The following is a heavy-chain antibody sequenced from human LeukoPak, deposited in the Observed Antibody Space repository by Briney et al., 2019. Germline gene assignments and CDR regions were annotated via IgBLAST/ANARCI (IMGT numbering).Heavy chain of an antibody. D-gene: IGHD3-22*01. J-gene: IGHJ5*02. CDR1: GGAFSGYY. CDR3: ARDPDDYYDSSGYPS. V-gene: IGHV4-34*01. CDR2: INHRGST. Sequence: SETLSLTCVVYGGAFSGYYWSWIRQPPGKGLEWIGEINHRGSTNYNPSLKSRVSISVDTSKNQFSLKLSSVTAADTAVYYCARDPDDYYDSSGYPSWGQGTLVTVSS.